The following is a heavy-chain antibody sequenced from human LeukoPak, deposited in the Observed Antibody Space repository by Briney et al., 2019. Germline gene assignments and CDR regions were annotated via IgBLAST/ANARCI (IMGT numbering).Heavy chain of an antibody. D-gene: IGHD2-21*01. V-gene: IGHV3-23*01. Sequence: GWALRLSYADSGFTFSNHAMRRVRLDPGAGRAWVSTVCGSGATTYYALYANGRFTISKDSSKNNVQLQIRTVRVDDTADDYCARGAGRFPRSPSDSWGQGSLVTVSS. CDR2: VCGSGATT. J-gene: IGHJ4*02. CDR1: GFTFSNHA. CDR3: ARGAGRFPRSPSDS.